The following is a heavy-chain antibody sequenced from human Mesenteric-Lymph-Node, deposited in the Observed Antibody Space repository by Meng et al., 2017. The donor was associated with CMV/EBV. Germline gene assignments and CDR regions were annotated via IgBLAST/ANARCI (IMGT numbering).Heavy chain of an antibody. J-gene: IGHJ4*02. CDR1: GFTFSTYT. Sequence: GESLKISCAASGFTFSTYTMNWVRQAPGKGLEWVSSISGGSSFVFYVDSVKGRFSMSRDNAKNSLYLQMNSLRAEDTAVYYCARMGIYCGGDCYIDYWGQGTLVTVSS. CDR3: ARMGIYCGGDCYIDY. CDR2: ISGGSSFV. V-gene: IGHV3-21*06. D-gene: IGHD2-21*01.